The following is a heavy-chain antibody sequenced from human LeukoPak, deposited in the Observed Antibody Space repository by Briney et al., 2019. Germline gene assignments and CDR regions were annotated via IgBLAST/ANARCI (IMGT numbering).Heavy chain of an antibody. D-gene: IGHD6-19*01. CDR2: IQTSGTT. CDR1: GGSTNNYY. J-gene: IGHJ5*02. CDR3: ARDGGSGWYNH. V-gene: IGHV4-4*07. Sequence: SETLSLTCTVSGGSTNNYYWNWIRQPAGKGLEWIGRIQTSGTTNYNPSLKSRVTMSIDTSKNQFSLKLSSVTAADTAVYYCARDGGSGWYNHWGQGTLVTVSS.